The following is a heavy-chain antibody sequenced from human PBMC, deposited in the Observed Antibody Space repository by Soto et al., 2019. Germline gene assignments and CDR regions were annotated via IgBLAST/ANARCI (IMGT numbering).Heavy chain of an antibody. D-gene: IGHD2-15*01. CDR2: IIPIFGTA. CDR3: AFRYCSGGSCYPEVWFDP. CDR1: GGTFSSYA. Sequence: QVQLVQSGAEVKKPGSSVKVSCKASGGTFSSYAISWVRQAPGQGLEWMGGIIPIFGTANYAQKYHGRVTITADESTSTAYMELSSLRSEDTAVYYCAFRYCSGGSCYPEVWFDPWGQRTLVTVSS. V-gene: IGHV1-69*12. J-gene: IGHJ5*02.